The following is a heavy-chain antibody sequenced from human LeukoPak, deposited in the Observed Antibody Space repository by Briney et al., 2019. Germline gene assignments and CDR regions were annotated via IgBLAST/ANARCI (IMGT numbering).Heavy chain of an antibody. CDR1: GYTFTCYY. CDR3: ARVKRYKCALGYYYYFLDV. D-gene: IGHD5-24*01. J-gene: IGHJ6*03. V-gene: IGHV1-2*02. CDR2: INPNSGGT. Sequence: ASVKVSCKASGYTFTCYYMHWVRQAPGPGLEWRGWINPNSGGTNYAQKFPGRVTMTKDPSISTAYMELGRLRSDDTAVYYCARVKRYKCALGYYYYFLDVWGKGTTVTVSS.